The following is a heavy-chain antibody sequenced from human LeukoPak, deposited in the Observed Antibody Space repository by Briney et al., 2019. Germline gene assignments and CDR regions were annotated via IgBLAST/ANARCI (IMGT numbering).Heavy chain of an antibody. CDR1: GDSISSGGYY. V-gene: IGHV4-31*03. J-gene: IGHJ4*02. Sequence: PSETLSLTCTVSGDSISSGGYYCSWIRQHPGKGLEWIGYIYYSGSTYYNPSLKSRVTISVDTSKNQFSLKLSSVTAANTAVYYCARDSGGAADYWGQGTLVTVSS. CDR2: IYYSGST. D-gene: IGHD3-10*01. CDR3: ARDSGGAADY.